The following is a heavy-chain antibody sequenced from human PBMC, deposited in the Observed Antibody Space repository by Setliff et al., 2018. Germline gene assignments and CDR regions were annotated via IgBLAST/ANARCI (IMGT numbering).Heavy chain of an antibody. D-gene: IGHD3-10*01. J-gene: IGHJ4*02. CDR2: ISVYTGHT. Sequence: ASVKVSCKASGYSFSNYDIMWVRQAPGQGLEWMGWISVYTGHTKSAQKFQGRVTMTTDTSTSTAYMELRSLTSDDTAVYYCARSQWDGLWFKELLSNWGQGTQVTVPQ. CDR1: GYSFSNYD. V-gene: IGHV1-18*01. CDR3: ARSQWDGLWFKELLSN.